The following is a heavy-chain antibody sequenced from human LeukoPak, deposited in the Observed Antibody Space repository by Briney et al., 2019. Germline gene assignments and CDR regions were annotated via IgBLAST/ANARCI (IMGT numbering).Heavy chain of an antibody. CDR3: ASTAMAAFDY. V-gene: IGHV4-61*05. Sequence: SETLSLTCTVSGGSISSSSYYWGWIRQPPGKGLEWIGYIYYSGSTNYNPSLKSRVTISVDTSKNQFSLKLSSVTAADTAVYYCASTAMAAFDYWGQGTLVTVSS. CDR1: GGSISSSSYY. D-gene: IGHD5-18*01. J-gene: IGHJ4*02. CDR2: IYYSGST.